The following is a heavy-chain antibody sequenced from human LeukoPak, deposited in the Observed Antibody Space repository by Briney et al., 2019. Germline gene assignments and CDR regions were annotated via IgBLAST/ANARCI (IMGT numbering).Heavy chain of an antibody. CDR3: ARAPRNSSTMLDY. CDR2: INPDGGST. Sequence: ASVKVSCKASGYTFTSYWIQWVRQAPGQGLEWMGLINPDGGSTAYAHRFQGRVIMTRDTSTSTVYMDLSSLRSEDTAVYYCARAPRNSSTMLDYWGQGTLVTVSS. D-gene: IGHD6-13*01. CDR1: GYTFTSYW. J-gene: IGHJ4*02. V-gene: IGHV1-46*01.